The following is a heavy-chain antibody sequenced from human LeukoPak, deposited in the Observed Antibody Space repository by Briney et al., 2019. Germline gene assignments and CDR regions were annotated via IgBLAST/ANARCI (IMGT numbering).Heavy chain of an antibody. CDR3: AKDQDPHSYGSGSYAPFDY. CDR1: GFTFSSYW. J-gene: IGHJ4*02. Sequence: GGSLRLSCVASGFTFSSYWLSWVRQTPGKGLAWASHISGSGGSTKYSGSVKGRFTISRDNSKNTLYLQINSLRADDTAVYYCAKDQDPHSYGSGSYAPFDYWGQGTLVTVSS. D-gene: IGHD3-10*01. CDR2: ISGSGGST. V-gene: IGHV3-23*01.